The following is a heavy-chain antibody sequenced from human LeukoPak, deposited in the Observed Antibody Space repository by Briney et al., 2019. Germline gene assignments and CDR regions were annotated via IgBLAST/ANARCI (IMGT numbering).Heavy chain of an antibody. V-gene: IGHV3-48*03. CDR3: AREGTAMVSFDF. Sequence: GGSLRLSCAASGFTFSSYEMNWVRQAPGEGLEWVSYISSGGNTIYYADSVKGRFTISRDNAKNSLYLQMNSLRAEDTAVYYCAREGTAMVSFDFWGQGTLVTVSS. J-gene: IGHJ4*02. D-gene: IGHD5-18*01. CDR1: GFTFSSYE. CDR2: ISSGGNTI.